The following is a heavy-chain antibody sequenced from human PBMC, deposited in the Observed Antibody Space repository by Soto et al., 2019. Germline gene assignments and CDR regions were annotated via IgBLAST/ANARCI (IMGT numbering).Heavy chain of an antibody. J-gene: IGHJ4*02. CDR2: ISGSGGST. CDR1: GFTFSSYA. Sequence: GGSLRLSCSASGFTFSSYAMHWVRQAPGKGLEYVSAISGSGGSTYYADSVKGRFTISRDNSKNTLYLQMNSLRAEDTAVYYCAKPTGGKRGYSYGPWFWGQGTMVTASS. D-gene: IGHD5-18*01. V-gene: IGHV3-64*04. CDR3: AKPTGGKRGYSYGPWF.